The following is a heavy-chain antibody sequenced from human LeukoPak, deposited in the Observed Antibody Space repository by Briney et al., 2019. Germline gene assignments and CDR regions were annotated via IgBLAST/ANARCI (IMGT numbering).Heavy chain of an antibody. Sequence: PGVSLSLSCAAHGFTFRSTHVTTVPQAPGEGPEAVAAIKGSGGRRYNADSVKGRFTISRDNAKNSLSLQRNSMRAEDAAVYYCAKGSKYELIEVVIPAYYSYGMDVWGQGTTVTVSS. CDR1: GFTFRSTH. V-gene: IGHV3-23*01. D-gene: IGHD2-21*01. J-gene: IGHJ6*02. CDR2: IKGSGGRR. CDR3: AKGSKYELIEVVIPAYYSYGMDV.